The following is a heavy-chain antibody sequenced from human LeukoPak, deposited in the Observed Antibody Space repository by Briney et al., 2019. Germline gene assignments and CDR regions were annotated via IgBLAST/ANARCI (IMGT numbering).Heavy chain of an antibody. Sequence: GGSLRLSCAASGFTFSSYAMHWVRQAPGKGLEYVSAISSNGGSTYYANSVKGRFTISRDNSKNSLYLQLNSLRAEDTAVYYCAKDPQYSSGWDNWFDPWGQGTLVTVSS. CDR2: ISSNGGST. J-gene: IGHJ5*02. CDR3: AKDPQYSSGWDNWFDP. V-gene: IGHV3-64*01. D-gene: IGHD6-19*01. CDR1: GFTFSSYA.